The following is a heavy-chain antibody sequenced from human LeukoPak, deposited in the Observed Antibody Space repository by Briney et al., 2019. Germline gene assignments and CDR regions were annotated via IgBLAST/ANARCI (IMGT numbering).Heavy chain of an antibody. D-gene: IGHD4-17*01. V-gene: IGHV3-74*01. J-gene: IGHJ4*02. Sequence: GGSLRLSCAASGFTFSDYYMHWVHQIPGEGLVWVSHINGDGSATNHADSVKGRFTISRDNAKNTLFLQMNSLRDEDTAVYYCARDRDYAFDYWGQGTLVTVSS. CDR3: ARDRDYAFDY. CDR2: INGDGSAT. CDR1: GFTFSDYY.